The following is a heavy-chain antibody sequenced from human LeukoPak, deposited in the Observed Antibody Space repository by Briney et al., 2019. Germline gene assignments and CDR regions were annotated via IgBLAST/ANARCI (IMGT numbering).Heavy chain of an antibody. Sequence: PGGSLRLSCAASGFTVSSYGMHWVRQAPGKGLEWVAVIWYDGSNKYYADSVKGRFTISRDNSKNTLYLQMNSLRAEDTAVYYCARGNGDYGGWFDPWGQGTLVTVSS. CDR1: GFTVSSYG. CDR3: ARGNGDYGGWFDP. J-gene: IGHJ5*02. V-gene: IGHV3-33*01. CDR2: IWYDGSNK. D-gene: IGHD4-17*01.